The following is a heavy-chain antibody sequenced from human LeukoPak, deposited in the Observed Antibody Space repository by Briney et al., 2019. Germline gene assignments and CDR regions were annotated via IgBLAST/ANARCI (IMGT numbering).Heavy chain of an antibody. Sequence: SETLSLTCTVSGGSVSSGSYYWSWIRQPPGKGLEWIGYIYYSGSTNYNPSLKSRVTISADTSKNQFSLKLSSVTAADTAVYYCARGSGYSYGLVYYYYGMDVWGQGTTVTVSS. V-gene: IGHV4-61*01. CDR1: GGSVSSGSYY. CDR2: IYYSGST. CDR3: ARGSGYSYGLVYYYYGMDV. D-gene: IGHD5-18*01. J-gene: IGHJ6*02.